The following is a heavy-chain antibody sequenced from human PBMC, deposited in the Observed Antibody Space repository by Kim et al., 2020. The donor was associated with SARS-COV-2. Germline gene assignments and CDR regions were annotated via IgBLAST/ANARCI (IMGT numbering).Heavy chain of an antibody. J-gene: IGHJ4*02. CDR2: ICNSGST. CDR3: ARQIMVTLPFDN. D-gene: IGHD2-21*02. CDR1: GVSISNYC. Sequence: SETLSLTCTVSGVSISNYCWSWIRQPPGKGLEWIGYICNSGSTNYNPSLQSRVTISVDTSTNQFSLKLSSVTAADTAVYYCARQIMVTLPFDNWGQGSLVTVSS. V-gene: IGHV4-59*01.